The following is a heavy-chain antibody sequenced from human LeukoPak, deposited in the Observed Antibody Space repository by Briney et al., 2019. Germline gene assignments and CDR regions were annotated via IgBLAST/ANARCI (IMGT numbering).Heavy chain of an antibody. D-gene: IGHD6-19*01. CDR2: ISYDGRQK. CDR1: GFTFSTYG. CDR3: AKDSEAVAGLDY. V-gene: IGHV3-30*18. Sequence: GKSLRLSCAASGFTFSTYGMNWVRQAPGKGLEWVAVISYDGRQKYYADSVKGRFTISRDNSKDTVYLQMNSLRAEDTAVYYCAKDSEAVAGLDYWGQGTLVTVSS. J-gene: IGHJ4*02.